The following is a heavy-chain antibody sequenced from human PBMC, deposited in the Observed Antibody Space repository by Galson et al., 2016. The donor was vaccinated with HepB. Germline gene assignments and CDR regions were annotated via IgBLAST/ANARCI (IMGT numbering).Heavy chain of an antibody. CDR2: IYSGGST. V-gene: IGHV3-53*01. CDR3: ARLYFGSGGAVDL. D-gene: IGHD3-10*01. J-gene: IGHJ5*02. Sequence: SLRLSCAVSGFTVSNNYMSWVRQAPGKGLEWVSLIYSGGSTYYADSVKGRFTISRDNSKNTLYLQMNSLRAEDTAVYYRARLYFGSGGAVDLWGQGTLVTVSS. CDR1: GFTVSNNY.